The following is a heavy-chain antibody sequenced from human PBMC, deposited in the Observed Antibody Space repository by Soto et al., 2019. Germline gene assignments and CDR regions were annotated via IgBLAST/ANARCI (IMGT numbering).Heavy chain of an antibody. Sequence: SVKVSSKASRYTFTGNYMRWVRQAKEQGLEWMGWINPNSGGTNYAQKFQGWVTMTRDTSISTAYMELSRLRSDDTAVYYCARGYIVGVGAQGYYYYGMDVWGQGTTVTVSS. V-gene: IGHV1-2*04. CDR3: ARGYIVGVGAQGYYYYGMDV. CDR1: RYTFTGNY. D-gene: IGHD2-15*01. CDR2: INPNSGGT. J-gene: IGHJ6*02.